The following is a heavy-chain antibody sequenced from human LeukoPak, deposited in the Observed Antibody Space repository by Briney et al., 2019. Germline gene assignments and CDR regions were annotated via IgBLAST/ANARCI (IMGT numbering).Heavy chain of an antibody. CDR3: ASAYCSGGSRLEDY. CDR1: GGSISSGSYY. CDR2: IYTSGST. V-gene: IGHV4-61*02. J-gene: IGHJ4*02. D-gene: IGHD2-15*01. Sequence: SETLSLTCTVSGGSISSGSYYWSWIRQPAGKGLEWIGRIYTSGSTNYNPSLKSRVTISVDTSKNQFSLMLNSVTAADTAVYYCASAYCSGGSRLEDYWGQGTLVTVSS.